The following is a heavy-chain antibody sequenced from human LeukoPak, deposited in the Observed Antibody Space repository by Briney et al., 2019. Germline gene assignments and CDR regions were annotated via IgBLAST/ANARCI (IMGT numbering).Heavy chain of an antibody. CDR3: ARDRVLSRWVAGTGWFDP. J-gene: IGHJ5*02. V-gene: IGHV1-2*06. Sequence: ASVTVSCTASGYTFTGYYMHWVRQAPGQGLEWMGRINPNSGGTNYAQKFQGRVTMTRDTSISTAHMELSRLRSDDTAVYYCARDRVLSRWVAGTGWFDPWGQGTLVTVSS. D-gene: IGHD2-15*01. CDR1: GYTFTGYY. CDR2: INPNSGGT.